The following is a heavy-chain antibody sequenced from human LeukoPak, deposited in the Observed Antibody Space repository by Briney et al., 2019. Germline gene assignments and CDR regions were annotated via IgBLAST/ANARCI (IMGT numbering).Heavy chain of an antibody. CDR1: GGSISSYY. CDR2: IYYSGST. CDR3: ARDHRVTPGAFDI. D-gene: IGHD4-23*01. V-gene: IGHV4-59*01. Sequence: SETLSLTRTVSGGSISSYYWSWIRQPPGKGLEWIGYIYYSGSTNYNPSLKSRVTISVDTSKNQFSLKLSSVTAADTAVYYCARDHRVTPGAFDIWGQGTMVTVSS. J-gene: IGHJ3*02.